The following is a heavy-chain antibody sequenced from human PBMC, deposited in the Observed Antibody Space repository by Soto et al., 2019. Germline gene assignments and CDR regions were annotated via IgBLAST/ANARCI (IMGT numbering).Heavy chain of an antibody. CDR2: IYYSGST. J-gene: IGHJ5*02. CDR1: GGSISSYY. Sequence: SETLSLTCTVSGGSISSYYWSWIRQPPGKGLEWIGYIYYSGSTNYNPSLKSRVTISVDTSKNQFSLKLSSVTAADTAVYYCAREVVEEGWFDGLGQGTLVTVS. V-gene: IGHV4-59*01. CDR3: AREVVEEGWFDG. D-gene: IGHD2-15*01.